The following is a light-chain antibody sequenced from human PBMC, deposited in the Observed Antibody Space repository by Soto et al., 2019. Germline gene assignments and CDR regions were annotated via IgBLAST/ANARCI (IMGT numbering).Light chain of an antibody. Sequence: DFQMTQSPSTLSASVGDRVTITCRASQNINNWVAWYQQKPGKVPKLLIYAASTLQSGVPSRFSGSGSGTDFTLTISSLQPEDVATYYCQKCKIAPFTFGGGTKVEMK. CDR2: AAS. CDR3: QKCKIAPFT. V-gene: IGKV1-27*01. J-gene: IGKJ4*01. CDR1: QNINNW.